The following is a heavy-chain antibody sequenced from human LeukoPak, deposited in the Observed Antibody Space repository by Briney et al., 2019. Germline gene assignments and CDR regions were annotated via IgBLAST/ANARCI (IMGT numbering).Heavy chain of an antibody. J-gene: IGHJ2*01. Sequence: SETLSFTCTLSAGSISTYYWGWLRHPPGRGPECIGYISYTGNTNYSPSLKTRVIISVDTSNNQFYLRLNSVTSADTAVYYCARVQKSTRSFWYFDLWGRGTLVAVSS. D-gene: IGHD5/OR15-5a*01. CDR3: ARVQKSTRSFWYFDL. CDR2: ISYTGNT. CDR1: AGSISTYY. V-gene: IGHV4-59*01.